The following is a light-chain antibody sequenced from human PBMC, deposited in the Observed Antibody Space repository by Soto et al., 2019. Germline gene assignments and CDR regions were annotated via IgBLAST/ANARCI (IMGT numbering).Light chain of an antibody. V-gene: IGKV3-15*01. J-gene: IGKJ1*01. CDR3: QQYNNWPRT. CDR1: QSVSSN. CDR2: GAS. Sequence: EIVMTQSPATLSVSPGERATLSCRASQSVSSNLAWYQQKPGQAPRLLIYGASTKATGIPAMFSGSGSGTEFTLTISSLQSEDLAVYYCQQYNNWPRTFGQGNKVAIK.